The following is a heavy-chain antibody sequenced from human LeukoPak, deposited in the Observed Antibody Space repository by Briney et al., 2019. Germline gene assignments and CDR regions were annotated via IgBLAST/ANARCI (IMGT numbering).Heavy chain of an antibody. D-gene: IGHD5-24*01. J-gene: IGHJ5*02. CDR3: AGDRRITKRNEKLHYNWFDP. V-gene: IGHV4-59*01. CDR1: GGSISSYY. Sequence: SETLSLTCTVSGGSISSYYWSWIRQPPGKGLEWIGYIYYSGSTNYNPSLKSRVTISVDTSKNQFSLKLSSVTAADTAVYYCAGDRRITKRNEKLHYNWFDPWGQGTLVTVSS. CDR2: IYYSGST.